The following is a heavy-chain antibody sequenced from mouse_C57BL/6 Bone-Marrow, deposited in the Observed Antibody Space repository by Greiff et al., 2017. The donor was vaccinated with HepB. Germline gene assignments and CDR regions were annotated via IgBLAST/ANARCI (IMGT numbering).Heavy chain of an antibody. D-gene: IGHD1-1*01. Sequence: QVQLQQPGAELVMPGASVKLSCKASGYTFTSYWMHWVKQRPGQGLEWIGEIDPSDSDTNYNQKFKGKSTLTVDKSSSTAYMQLSSLTSEDSAVYYCARSGYYYGSSYEVDYWGQGTTLTFSS. V-gene: IGHV1-69*01. CDR2: IDPSDSDT. J-gene: IGHJ2*01. CDR1: GYTFTSYW. CDR3: ARSGYYYGSSYEVDY.